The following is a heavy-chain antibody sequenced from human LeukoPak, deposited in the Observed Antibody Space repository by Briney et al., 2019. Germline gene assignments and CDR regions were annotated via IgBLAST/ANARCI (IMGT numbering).Heavy chain of an antibody. CDR1: GSTSSNYG. CDR2: IWYDGSNK. V-gene: IGHV3-33*01. J-gene: IGHJ4*02. D-gene: IGHD3-3*01. CDR3: ARDRSVDYFDY. Sequence: GGSLRLSCAASGSTSSNYGMHWVRQTPGKGLEWVAVIWYDGSNKDYGDSVKGRFTISRDNSKNTLYLQINSLRAEDTAVYYCARDRSVDYFDYWGQGTLVTVSS.